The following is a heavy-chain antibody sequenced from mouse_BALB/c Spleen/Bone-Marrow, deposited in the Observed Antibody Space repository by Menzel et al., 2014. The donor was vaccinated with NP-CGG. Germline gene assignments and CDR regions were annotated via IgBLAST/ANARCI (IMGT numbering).Heavy chain of an antibody. CDR2: IDPANVNT. CDR3: ARHRLGTYFDY. J-gene: IGHJ2*01. V-gene: IGHV14-3*02. CDR1: GFNIKDTY. D-gene: IGHD4-1*01. Sequence: EVKLQESGAELVKPGASVKLSCTASGFNIKDTYIHWVKQRPEQGLEWIGRIDPANVNTKYDPKFQGKATITADTSSNTAYLQLSSLTSEDTAVYYCARHRLGTYFDYWGQGTTLTVSS.